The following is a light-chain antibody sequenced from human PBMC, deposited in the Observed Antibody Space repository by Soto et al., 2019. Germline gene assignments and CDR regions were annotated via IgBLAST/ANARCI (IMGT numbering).Light chain of an antibody. Sequence: DIVMTQTPLSLSVTPGQSASIFCKSSQSLLHSDGNNYLYWYLKKPGQPPQLLIYEVSKRFYGVPDRFSGSGSGTDFTLKISRVEAEDVGVYYCMQSIQLPLMYIFGQGTKLEIK. V-gene: IGKV2D-29*01. J-gene: IGKJ2*01. CDR1: QSLLHSDGNNY. CDR2: EVS. CDR3: MQSIQLPLMYI.